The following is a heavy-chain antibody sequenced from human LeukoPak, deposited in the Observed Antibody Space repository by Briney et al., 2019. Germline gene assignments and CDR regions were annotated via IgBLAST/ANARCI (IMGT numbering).Heavy chain of an antibody. CDR3: ARDTGGAFDI. Sequence: SETLSLTCTVSGGSVSSRHYYWGWIRQPPGKGLEWIGSVYYSGTTYYNPSLKSRVTISVDTSKNEFSLKVNSVTAADTAVYFCARDTGGAFDIWGQGTMVTVSS. J-gene: IGHJ3*02. CDR1: GGSVSSRHYY. D-gene: IGHD1-14*01. CDR2: VYYSGTT. V-gene: IGHV4-39*02.